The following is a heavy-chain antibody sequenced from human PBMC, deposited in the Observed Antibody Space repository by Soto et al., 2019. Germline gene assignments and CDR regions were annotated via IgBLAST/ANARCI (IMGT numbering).Heavy chain of an antibody. CDR3: ARGKRYFDILTSMDV. D-gene: IGHD3-9*01. V-gene: IGHV1-3*04. CDR2: INTGNGDT. J-gene: IGHJ6*02. CDR1: GYSFSTYA. Sequence: HVQLVQYGAEEKKPGASVKVSCKSSGYSFSTYAIHWVRQAPGQRLEWMGWINTGNGDTKYSQRFQGRVTITRDTSASTAYMELSSLGSEDTAMYYCARGKRYFDILTSMDVWGQGTTVTVSS.